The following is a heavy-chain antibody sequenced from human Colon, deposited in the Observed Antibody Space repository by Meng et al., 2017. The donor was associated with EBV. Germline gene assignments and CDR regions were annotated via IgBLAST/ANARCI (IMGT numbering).Heavy chain of an antibody. V-gene: IGHV3-30-3*01. CDR3: ARGGGSRSWSFDY. CDR2: TSYDETDK. D-gene: IGHD6-13*01. J-gene: IGHJ4*02. Sequence: VELVELGGAVAQPGTSLRPSCEASGFTFSGVAMHWVRQAPGKGLECVALTSYDETDKYYADSVKGRFIISRDNSNNTLSLQMNSLRAEDSAVYYCARGGGSRSWSFDYWGQGTLVTVSS. CDR1: GFTFSGVA.